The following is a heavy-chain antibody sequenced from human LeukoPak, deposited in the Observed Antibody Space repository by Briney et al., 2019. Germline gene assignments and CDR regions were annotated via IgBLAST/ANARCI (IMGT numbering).Heavy chain of an antibody. Sequence: SETLSLTCAVSGDSIGSSNWWIWVRQPPGKGLEWIGEIYHSGSTNYNPSLKSRVTISIDKSKNQFSLKLNSVTAADTAVYYCAKGYLVGATNLNFDYWGQGTLVTVSS. CDR2: IYHSGST. D-gene: IGHD1-26*01. CDR1: GDSIGSSNW. J-gene: IGHJ4*02. CDR3: AKGYLVGATNLNFDY. V-gene: IGHV4-4*02.